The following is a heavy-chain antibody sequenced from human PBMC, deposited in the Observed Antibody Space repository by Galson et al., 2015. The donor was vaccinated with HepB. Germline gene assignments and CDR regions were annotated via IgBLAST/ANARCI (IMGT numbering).Heavy chain of an antibody. CDR1: GYSFTSYF. J-gene: IGHJ6*02. Sequence: SGAEVKKPGESLRISCKGSGYSFTSYFITWVRQLPGKGLEWMGTIDPSDPYGNYSPSFQGHVTISVDKSINTAYLQWTSLEASDTAMYYCATSPTPPFYYYYDATDVWGQGTTVTVSS. V-gene: IGHV5-10-1*01. CDR3: ATSPTPPFYYYYDATDV. CDR2: IDPSDPYG.